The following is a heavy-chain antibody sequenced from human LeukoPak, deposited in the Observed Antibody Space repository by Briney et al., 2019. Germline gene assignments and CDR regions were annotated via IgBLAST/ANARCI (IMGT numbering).Heavy chain of an antibody. Sequence: ASVKVSCKASGYTFTSYYMHRVRQAPGQGLEWMGIINPSGGSTSYAQKFQGRVTMTRDTSTSTVYMELSSLRSEDTAVYYCASSLTAMALIDYWGQGTLVTVSS. CDR3: ASSLTAMALIDY. V-gene: IGHV1-46*01. D-gene: IGHD5-18*01. CDR1: GYTFTSYY. J-gene: IGHJ4*02. CDR2: INPSGGST.